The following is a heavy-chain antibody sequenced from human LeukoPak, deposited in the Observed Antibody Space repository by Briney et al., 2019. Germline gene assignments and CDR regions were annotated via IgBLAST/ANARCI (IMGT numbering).Heavy chain of an antibody. V-gene: IGHV3-43*02. J-gene: IGHJ4*02. CDR3: ERAKEAVATLYFDY. Sequence: GGSLRLSCAASGFTFDDYAMHWVRQSPGKGLECVSRISGYGGTTYSADSVKCRFTFSRDNTNNSLYLQLDSLITGATASYYFERAKEAVATLYFDYWGQGTLVTVSS. D-gene: IGHD5-12*01. CDR1: GFTFDDYA. CDR2: ISGYGGTT.